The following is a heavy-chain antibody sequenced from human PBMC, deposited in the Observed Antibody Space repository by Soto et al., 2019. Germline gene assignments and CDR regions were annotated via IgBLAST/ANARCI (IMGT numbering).Heavy chain of an antibody. Sequence: ASVKVSCKASGYTFTGYYIHWVRQAPGQGLEWMGWVNPNSGGTNYAQKFQGWVTMTRDTSISTAYMELSRLRSEDTAVYYCVHRRDGYNSAFFDSWGQGTLVTVSS. CDR1: GYTFTGYY. CDR3: VHRRDGYNSAFFDS. D-gene: IGHD5-12*01. J-gene: IGHJ4*02. V-gene: IGHV1-2*04. CDR2: VNPNSGGT.